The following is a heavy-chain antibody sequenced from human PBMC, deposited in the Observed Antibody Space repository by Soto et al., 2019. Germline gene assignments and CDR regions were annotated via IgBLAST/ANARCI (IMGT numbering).Heavy chain of an antibody. D-gene: IGHD3-10*01. CDR3: ARVGGCGSGSYRAFDI. V-gene: IGHV1-69*13. CDR1: GDTFSSYA. J-gene: IGHJ3*02. Sequence: ASVKVSCKASGDTFSSYAMRWVRQAPGQGLEWMGRIIPSFGTANYAQKFQGRVTITADASTSTVYMELSSLRSEDTAVYYCARVGGCGSGSYRAFDIWGQGAIVTVSS. CDR2: IIPSFGTA.